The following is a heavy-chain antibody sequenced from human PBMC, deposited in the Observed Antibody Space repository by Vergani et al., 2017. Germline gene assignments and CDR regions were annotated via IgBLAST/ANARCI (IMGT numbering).Heavy chain of an antibody. CDR1: GGTFSSYS. V-gene: IGHV1-69*02. CDR3: ANTMTTVTTVPRYYYGMDV. D-gene: IGHD4-17*01. CDR2: IIPILGIA. J-gene: IGHJ6*02. Sequence: QVQLVQSGAEVKKPGSSVKVSCKTSGGTFSSYSISWVRQAPGQGLEWMGRIIPILGIANYAQKFQGRVTITADKSTSTAYMELSSLRSEDTAVYYCANTMTTVTTVPRYYYGMDVWGQGTTVTVSS.